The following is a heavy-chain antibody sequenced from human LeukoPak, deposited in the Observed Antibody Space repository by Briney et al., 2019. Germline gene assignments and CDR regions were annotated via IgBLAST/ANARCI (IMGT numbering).Heavy chain of an antibody. Sequence: PGRSLRLSCAASGFTFSSYGMHWVRQAPGKGLEWVAVIWYDGSNKYYADSVKGRFTISRDNSKNTLYLQMNSLRAEDTAVYYCASGSGKVDYWGQGTLVTVSS. J-gene: IGHJ4*02. CDR3: ASGSGKVDY. CDR1: GFTFSSYG. V-gene: IGHV3-33*01. D-gene: IGHD3-3*01. CDR2: IWYDGSNK.